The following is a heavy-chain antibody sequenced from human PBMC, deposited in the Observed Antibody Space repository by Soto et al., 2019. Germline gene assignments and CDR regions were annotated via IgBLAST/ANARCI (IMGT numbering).Heavy chain of an antibody. CDR2: INHSGST. CDR1: GESFSGYY. J-gene: IGHJ3*02. CDR3: ARGVGESCSGGSCYDAFDI. V-gene: IGHV4-34*01. Sequence: SETLSLTCAVYGESFSGYYWSWIRQPPGKGLEWIGEINHSGSTNYNPSLKSRVTISVDTSKNQFSLKLSFVTAADTAVYYCARGVGESCSGGSCYDAFDIWGQGTMVTVSS. D-gene: IGHD2-15*01.